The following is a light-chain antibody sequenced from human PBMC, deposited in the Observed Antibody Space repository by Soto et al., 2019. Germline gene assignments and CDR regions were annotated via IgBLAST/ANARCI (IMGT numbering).Light chain of an antibody. CDR3: CSYAGSSTFEV. CDR1: SSDVGSYNL. Sequence: QSVLTQPASVSGSPGQSITISCTGTSSDVGSYNLVSWYQQHPGKAPKLMIYEGSKRPSGVSNRVSGSKSGNTASLTSSGLQAEDEADYYCCSYAGSSTFEVFGGGTKLTVL. CDR2: EGS. J-gene: IGLJ2*01. V-gene: IGLV2-23*03.